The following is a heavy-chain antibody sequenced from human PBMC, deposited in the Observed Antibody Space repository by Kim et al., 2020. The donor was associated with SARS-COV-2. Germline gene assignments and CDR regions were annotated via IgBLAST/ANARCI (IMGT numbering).Heavy chain of an antibody. CDR1: GGTFSSWA. V-gene: IGHV1-69*13. Sequence: SVKVSCKASGGTFSSWAFNWLRQAPGQGLEWMGGLIPILGPPNYAPKFQGRVTITADESTSTTYMDLSSLRSEDTAVYYCAREQLGVFDYWGQGTLVTVSS. D-gene: IGHD1-1*01. J-gene: IGHJ4*02. CDR2: LIPILGPP. CDR3: AREQLGVFDY.